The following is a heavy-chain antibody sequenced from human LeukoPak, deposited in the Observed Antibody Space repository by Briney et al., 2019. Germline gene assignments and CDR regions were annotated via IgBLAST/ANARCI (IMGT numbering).Heavy chain of an antibody. CDR2: IKQDGSEK. J-gene: IGHJ4*02. V-gene: IGHV3-7*01. CDR3: ARSRSGLGYCNSISCYTYFDY. Sequence: QPGRSLRLSCAASGFTFDDYAMHWVRQAPGKGLEWVANIKQDGSEKYYVDSVKGRFTISRDNAKNSLYLQMNSLRAEDTAVYYCARSRSGLGYCNSISCYTYFDYWGQGTLVTVSS. D-gene: IGHD2-2*02. CDR1: GFTFDDYA.